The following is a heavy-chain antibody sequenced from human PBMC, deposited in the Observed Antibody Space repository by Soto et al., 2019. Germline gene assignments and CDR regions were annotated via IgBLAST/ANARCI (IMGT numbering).Heavy chain of an antibody. CDR1: GFTFSSYW. CDR3: ARDRVYYYGAGSWGSVGIDG. J-gene: IGHJ6*02. V-gene: IGHV3-7*01. Sequence: EVQLVESGGGLVQPGGSLRLSCAASGFTFSSYWMSWVRQAPGKGLEWVANIKQDGSEKYYVDSVKGRFTISRDNAKNALYLQMNSLRAEDTAVYYCARDRVYYYGAGSWGSVGIDGRGQGTTVTVPS. D-gene: IGHD3-10*01. CDR2: IKQDGSEK.